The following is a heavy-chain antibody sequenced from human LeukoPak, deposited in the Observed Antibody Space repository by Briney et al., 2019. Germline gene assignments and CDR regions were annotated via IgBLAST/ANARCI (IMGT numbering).Heavy chain of an antibody. V-gene: IGHV3-48*01. J-gene: IGHJ4*02. CDR3: AGGRWLQLLNY. CDR1: GFTFSTYS. CDR2: ISGSSRSI. D-gene: IGHD5-24*01. Sequence: SGGSLRLSCAASGFTFSTYSMIWVRQAPGKGLEWLSYISGSSRSIYYADSVKGRFTISRDSAENSLYLQMNSLKTEDTAVYYCAGGRWLQLLNYWGQGTLVTVSS.